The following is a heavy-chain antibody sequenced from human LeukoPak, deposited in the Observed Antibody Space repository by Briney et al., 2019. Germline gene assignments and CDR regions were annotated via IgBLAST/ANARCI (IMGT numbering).Heavy chain of an antibody. CDR2: INPNSGGT. J-gene: IGHJ3*02. CDR3: AASQSYCGGDCYSGDAFDI. CDR1: GYTFTGYY. D-gene: IGHD2-21*01. Sequence: ASVKVSCKASGYTFTGYYMHWVRQAPGQGLEWMGWINPNSGGTNYAQKFQGRVTMTRDTSISTAYKELSRLRSDDTAVYYCAASQSYCGGDCYSGDAFDIWGQGTMVTVSS. V-gene: IGHV1-2*02.